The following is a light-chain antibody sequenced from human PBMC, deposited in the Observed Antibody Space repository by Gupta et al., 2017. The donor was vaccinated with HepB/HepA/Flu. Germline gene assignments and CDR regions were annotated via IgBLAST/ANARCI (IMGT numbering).Light chain of an antibody. CDR3: QQGNRYPLT. Sequence: DIQLTQSPSFLSASVGDRVTITCRASQDINSYLIWYQQKPGKAPNLLIYSASTLQGGVRSRFSGCGSVTEFTLTISSLQPEDFATYYCQQGNRYPLTFGEGTRLDIK. V-gene: IGKV1-9*01. J-gene: IGKJ5*01. CDR2: SAS. CDR1: QDINSY.